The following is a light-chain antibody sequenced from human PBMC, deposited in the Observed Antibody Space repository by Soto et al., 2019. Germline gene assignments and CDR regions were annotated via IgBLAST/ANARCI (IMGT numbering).Light chain of an antibody. J-gene: IGKJ4*01. Sequence: EIVLTQSPGTLSLSPGARAPLSCRASQSVSSSYLAWYQQKPGQAPRLLIYGASSRATGIPDRFSGSGSGTDFTLTISRLEPEDFAVYYCQQYGSSPPPFGGGTKVDIK. CDR1: QSVSSSY. CDR3: QQYGSSPPP. CDR2: GAS. V-gene: IGKV3-20*01.